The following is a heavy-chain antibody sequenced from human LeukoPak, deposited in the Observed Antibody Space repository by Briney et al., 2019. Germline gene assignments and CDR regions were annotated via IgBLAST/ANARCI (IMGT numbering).Heavy chain of an antibody. CDR3: ARDRYGSGSSPHNFDC. D-gene: IGHD3-10*01. Sequence: PGGSLRLSCAASGFTFSSFAMHWVRQAPGKGLEWVALISYDGDIKYYAEFVKGRFTISRDNSKNTLSLQMNSLRAEDTAVYYCARDRYGSGSSPHNFDCWGQGTLVTVSS. CDR1: GFTFSSFA. J-gene: IGHJ4*02. V-gene: IGHV3-30-3*01. CDR2: ISYDGDIK.